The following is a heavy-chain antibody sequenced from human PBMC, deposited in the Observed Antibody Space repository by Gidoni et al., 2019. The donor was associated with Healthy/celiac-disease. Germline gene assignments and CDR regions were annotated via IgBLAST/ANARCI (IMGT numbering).Heavy chain of an antibody. J-gene: IGHJ6*02. CDR1: GFTFSRYG. CDR2: ISYDGSNK. Sequence: QVQLVASGGGVVQPGRSLRLSCAASGFTFSRYGMHWVRQAPGKGLEWVAVISYDGSNKYYADSVKGRFTISRDNSKNTLYLQMNSLRAEDTAVYYCAKDQSRLVSWGGMDVWGQGTTVTVSS. D-gene: IGHD6-19*01. CDR3: AKDQSRLVSWGGMDV. V-gene: IGHV3-30*18.